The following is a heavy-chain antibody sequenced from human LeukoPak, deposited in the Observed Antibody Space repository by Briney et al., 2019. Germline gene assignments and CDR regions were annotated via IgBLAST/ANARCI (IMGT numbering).Heavy chain of an antibody. CDR1: GGSFSGYY. CDR2: ISSSGSTI. V-gene: IGHV3-11*04. Sequence: PSETLSLTCAVYGGSFSGYYWSWIRQPPGKGLEWVSYISSSGSTIYYADSVKGRFTISRDNAKNSLYLQMNSLRAEDTAVYYCARAGYYAFDIWGQGTMVTVSS. CDR3: ARAGYYAFDI. D-gene: IGHD5-18*01. J-gene: IGHJ3*02.